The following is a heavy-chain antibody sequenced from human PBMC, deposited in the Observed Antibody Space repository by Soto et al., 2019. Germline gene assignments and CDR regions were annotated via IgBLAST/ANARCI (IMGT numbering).Heavy chain of an antibody. V-gene: IGHV3-33*01. J-gene: IGHJ4*02. Sequence: VAVIWYDGSNKYYADSVKGRFTISRDNSKNTLYLQMNSLRAEDTAVYYCARERDLYSSGWYYFDYWGQGTLVTVSS. CDR2: IWYDGSNK. CDR3: ARERDLYSSGWYYFDY. D-gene: IGHD6-19*01.